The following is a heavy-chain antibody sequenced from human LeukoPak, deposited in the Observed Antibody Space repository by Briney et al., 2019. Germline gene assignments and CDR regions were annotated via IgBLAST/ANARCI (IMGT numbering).Heavy chain of an antibody. CDR1: GFTFSRYW. Sequence: PGRSLRLSCAASGFTFSRYWMSWVRQVPGKGLVWVSHINSHGTDTNYADSVKGRFTISRDNAKNTLYLQMNSLRAEDTAVYYCASPSSGQSFDIWGQGTMVTVSS. J-gene: IGHJ3*02. CDR2: INSHGTDT. V-gene: IGHV3-74*01. CDR3: ASPSSGQSFDI. D-gene: IGHD6-19*01.